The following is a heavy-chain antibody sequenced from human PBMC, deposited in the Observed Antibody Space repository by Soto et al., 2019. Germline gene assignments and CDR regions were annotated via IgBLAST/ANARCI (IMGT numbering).Heavy chain of an antibody. J-gene: IGHJ4*02. CDR1: GFTFSNYW. D-gene: IGHD6-13*01. Sequence: EVQLVESGGGLVQPGGSPRLSCAASGFTFSNYWMHWVRQVPGKGLVWVSDISADGGTTRYADSVKGRFTISRDNAKNTLYLEMNSLRAEDTAVYFCVRGGVQPVDYWGQGTLVTVSS. CDR2: ISADGGTT. CDR3: VRGGVQPVDY. V-gene: IGHV3-74*01.